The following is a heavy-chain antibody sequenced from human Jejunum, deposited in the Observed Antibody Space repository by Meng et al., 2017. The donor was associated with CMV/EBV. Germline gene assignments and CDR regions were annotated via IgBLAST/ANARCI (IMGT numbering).Heavy chain of an antibody. Sequence: SIRSSHWWSWVRPSPGKGLEWIAAISPTEARNYNPSLKSRVTISVDYSKSQFSLMMTSVTAADTAIYYCVRGRCTKTSCYTGALDHWGPGTLVTVSS. CDR2: ISPTEAR. J-gene: IGHJ4*02. V-gene: IGHV4-4*02. CDR3: VRGRCTKTSCYTGALDH. D-gene: IGHD2-2*02. CDR1: SIRSSHW.